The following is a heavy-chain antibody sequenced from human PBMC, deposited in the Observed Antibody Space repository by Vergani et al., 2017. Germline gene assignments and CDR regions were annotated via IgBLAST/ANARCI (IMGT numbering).Heavy chain of an antibody. D-gene: IGHD2-2*02. CDR3: ASTRNVYCSSTSCYIFNWFDP. CDR1: GGTFSSYA. J-gene: IGHJ5*02. V-gene: IGHV1-69*01. CDR2: IIPIFGTA. Sequence: QVQLVQSGAEVKKPGSSVKVSCKASGGTFSSYAISWVRQAPGQGLEWMGGIIPIFGTANYAQKFQGRVTITADESKSTSYMELSSLRSEDPAVYYCASTRNVYCSSTSCYIFNWFDPWGQGTLVTVSS.